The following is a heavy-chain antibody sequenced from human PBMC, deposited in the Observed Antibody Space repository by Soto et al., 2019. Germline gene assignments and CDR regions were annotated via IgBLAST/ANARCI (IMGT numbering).Heavy chain of an antibody. CDR1: GGSISSSSSY. D-gene: IGHD3-16*01. CDR3: ARAMGDWGTYYYYYGFDV. V-gene: IGHV4-61*05. CDR2: IYYSGAT. J-gene: IGHJ6*02. Sequence: SETLSLTCTVSGGSISSSSSYWDWIRQPPGKGLEWIGSIYYSGATNYNPSLESRLTISVDTSKNQFSLNLSSVTAADTAVYYCARAMGDWGTYYYYYGFDVWGQGTTVTVSS.